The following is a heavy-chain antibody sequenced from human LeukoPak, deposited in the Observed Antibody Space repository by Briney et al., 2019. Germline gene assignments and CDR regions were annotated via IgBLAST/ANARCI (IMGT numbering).Heavy chain of an antibody. J-gene: IGHJ4*02. D-gene: IGHD6-13*01. CDR1: GFTVSSNY. Sequence: GGSLRLSCAASGFTVSSNYMSWVRQAPGKGLEWVSVIYSGGSTYYADSVKGRFTISRDNSKNTLYLQMDSLRAEDTAVYYCARGLEQQLVKKNDYWGQGTLVTVSS. CDR2: IYSGGST. CDR3: ARGLEQQLVKKNDY. V-gene: IGHV3-66*02.